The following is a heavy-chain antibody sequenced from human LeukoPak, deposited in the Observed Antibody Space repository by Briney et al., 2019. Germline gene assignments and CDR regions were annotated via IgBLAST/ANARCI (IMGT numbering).Heavy chain of an antibody. D-gene: IGHD5-24*01. J-gene: IGHJ4*02. Sequence: SETLSLTCTVSGAYISGYYWSWIRQPAGKGLEWIGRIYTNGNTNYNSALNSRVTMSLDTSKNQFSLKLSSLTAADTAVYYCARDRRAAGDGYNGGYYFDYWGQGALVTVSS. CDR1: GAYISGYY. CDR3: ARDRRAAGDGYNGGYYFDY. V-gene: IGHV4-4*07. CDR2: IYTNGNT.